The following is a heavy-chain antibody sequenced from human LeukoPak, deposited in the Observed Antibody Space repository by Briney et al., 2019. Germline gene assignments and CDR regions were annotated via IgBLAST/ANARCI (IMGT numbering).Heavy chain of an antibody. CDR2: VYHSGST. CDR3: ARGILTTGHDY. V-gene: IGHV4-38-2*01. Sequence: SETLSLTCAVSGYSISSGYYWGWIRPPPGKGLEWIGSVYHSGSTYYIPSLKSRVTISVDTSKNQFSLKVTSVTAADTAVYYCARGILTTGHDYWGQGTLVTVSS. D-gene: IGHD2/OR15-2a*01. CDR1: GYSISSGYY. J-gene: IGHJ4*02.